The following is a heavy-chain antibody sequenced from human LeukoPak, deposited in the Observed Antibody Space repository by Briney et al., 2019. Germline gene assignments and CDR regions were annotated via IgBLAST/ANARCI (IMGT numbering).Heavy chain of an antibody. CDR3: AREGITMVRGVITRGYYMDV. Sequence: GGSLRPSCAASGFTFSSYWMSWVRQAPGKGLEWVANIKQDGSEKYYVDSVKGRFTISRDNAKNSLYLQMNSLRAEDTAVYYCAREGITMVRGVITRGYYMDVWGKGTTVTVSS. CDR1: GFTFSSYW. V-gene: IGHV3-7*01. J-gene: IGHJ6*03. CDR2: IKQDGSEK. D-gene: IGHD3-10*01.